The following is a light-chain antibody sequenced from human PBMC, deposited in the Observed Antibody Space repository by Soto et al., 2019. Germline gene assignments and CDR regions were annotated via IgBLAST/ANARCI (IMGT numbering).Light chain of an antibody. CDR1: SSNIGPTYD. V-gene: IGLV1-40*01. CDR2: ANT. Sequence: QSVLTQPPSVSGAPGQRGTISCTGSSSNIGPTYDVHRYQQLPGTAPKLLIYANTNRPSGVPYRFSGSKSGTSASLAITGLQAEDEAEYYCQSYDRSLSGYVFGTGTKVTVL. J-gene: IGLJ1*01. CDR3: QSYDRSLSGYV.